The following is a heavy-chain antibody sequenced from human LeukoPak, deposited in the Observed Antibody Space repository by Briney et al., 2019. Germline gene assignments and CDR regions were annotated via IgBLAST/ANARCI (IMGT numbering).Heavy chain of an antibody. CDR2: ISSSSSYI. V-gene: IGHV3-21*01. D-gene: IGHD3-22*01. CDR1: GFIFSSYS. Sequence: GGSLRLSCAASGFIFSSYSMNWVRQAPGKGLEWVSSISSSSSYIYYADSVKGRFTISRDNARNSLYLQMNSLRAEDTAVYYCASGIRDSSGNYWGQGTLVTVSS. CDR3: ASGIRDSSGNY. J-gene: IGHJ4*02.